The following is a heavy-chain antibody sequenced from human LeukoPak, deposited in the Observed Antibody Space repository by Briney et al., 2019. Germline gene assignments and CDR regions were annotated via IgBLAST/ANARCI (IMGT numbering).Heavy chain of an antibody. CDR3: AKGRPRGPFDY. CDR2: ISYDGSNK. D-gene: IGHD3-10*01. CDR1: GFTFSSYS. V-gene: IGHV3-30*18. Sequence: QTGGSLRLSCAASGFTFSSYSMNWVRQAPGKGLEWVAVISYDGSNKYYADSVKGRFTISRDNSKNTLYLQMNSLRAEDTAVYYCAKGRPRGPFDYWGQGTLVTVSS. J-gene: IGHJ4*02.